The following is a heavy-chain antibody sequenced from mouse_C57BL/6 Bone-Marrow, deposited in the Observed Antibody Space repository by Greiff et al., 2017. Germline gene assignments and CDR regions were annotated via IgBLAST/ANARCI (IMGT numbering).Heavy chain of an antibody. CDR1: GFTFSSYA. CDR2: ISDGGSYT. V-gene: IGHV5-4*01. J-gene: IGHJ4*01. Sequence: EVQLVESGGGLVKPGGSLKLSCAASGFTFSSYAMSWVRQTPEKRLEWVATISDGGSYTYYPDNVKGRFTISRDNAKNHLYLQMSHLKSEDTAMYYCARDGLEYYAMDYWGQGTSVTVSS. CDR3: ARDGLEYYAMDY. D-gene: IGHD2-2*01.